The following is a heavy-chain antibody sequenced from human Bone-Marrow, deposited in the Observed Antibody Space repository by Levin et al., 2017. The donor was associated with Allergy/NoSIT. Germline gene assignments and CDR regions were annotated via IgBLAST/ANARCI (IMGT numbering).Heavy chain of an antibody. CDR1: GFTFSSYG. D-gene: IGHD4-17*01. J-gene: IGHJ4*02. CDR2: ISYDGSNK. CDR3: AKDLDYATVTISGICDY. Sequence: PGGSLRLSCAASGFTFSSYGMHWVRQAPGKGLEWVAVISYDGSNKYYADSVKGRFTISRDNSKNTLYLQMNSLRAEDTAVYYCAKDLDYATVTISGICDYWGQGTLVTVSS. V-gene: IGHV3-30*18.